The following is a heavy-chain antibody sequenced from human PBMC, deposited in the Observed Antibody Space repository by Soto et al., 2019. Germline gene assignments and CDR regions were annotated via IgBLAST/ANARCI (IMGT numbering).Heavy chain of an antibody. V-gene: IGHV6-1*01. D-gene: IGHD6-13*01. J-gene: IGHJ6*02. Sequence: PSQTLSLTCDISGDSVSSNSAAWNWIRQSPSSGLEWLGRTFYRSQWYTEYSASMRSRITINPDTSTNQFSLQLNAVTPEDTAVYYCARDAAGLGVDVWGQGTTVTVS. CDR1: GDSVSSNSAA. CDR3: ARDAAGLGVDV. CDR2: TFYRSQWYT.